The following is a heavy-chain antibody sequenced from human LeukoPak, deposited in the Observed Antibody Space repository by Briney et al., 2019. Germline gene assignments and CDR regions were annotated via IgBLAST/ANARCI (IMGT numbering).Heavy chain of an antibody. D-gene: IGHD6-19*01. Sequence: PSETLSLTCTVSGYSISSGYYWGWIRQPPGKGLEWIGSIYHSGSTYYNPSLKSRLTISVDTPKNQFSLILNSVTAADTAVYYCARGPVAGIDYWGQGTLVTVSS. CDR1: GYSISSGYY. CDR3: ARGPVAGIDY. J-gene: IGHJ4*02. V-gene: IGHV4-38-2*02. CDR2: IYHSGST.